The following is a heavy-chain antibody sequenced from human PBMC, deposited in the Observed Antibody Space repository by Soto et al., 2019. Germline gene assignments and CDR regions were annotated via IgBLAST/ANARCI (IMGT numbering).Heavy chain of an antibody. CDR1: GFTFSSYG. V-gene: IGHV3-30*18. CDR2: ISYDGSNK. D-gene: IGHD2-15*01. Sequence: GGSLRLSCAASGFTFSSYGMHWVRQAPGKGLEWVAVISYDGSNKYYADSVKGRFTISRDNSKNTLYLQMNSLRAEDTAVYYCAKDAAYGYFDYWGQGTLVTVSS. J-gene: IGHJ4*02. CDR3: AKDAAYGYFDY.